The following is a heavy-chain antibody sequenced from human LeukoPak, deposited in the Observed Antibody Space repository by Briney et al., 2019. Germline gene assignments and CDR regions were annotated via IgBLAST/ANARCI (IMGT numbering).Heavy chain of an antibody. J-gene: IGHJ4*02. CDR2: IRSKPNNYST. CDR1: GVTFSDYA. V-gene: IGHV3-73*01. Sequence: GGSLRLSCAAYGVTFSDYAFHWIRQASGKGLEWVGRIRSKPNNYSTASTASVRGRFTIYRDDSKNTAYLQMNSLNPEHTAMYYCTRQLLGATRFDYWGQGTLVSVSS. D-gene: IGHD3-16*01. CDR3: TRQLLGATRFDY.